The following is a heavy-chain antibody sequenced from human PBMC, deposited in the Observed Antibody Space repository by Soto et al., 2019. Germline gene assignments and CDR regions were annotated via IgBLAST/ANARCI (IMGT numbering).Heavy chain of an antibody. V-gene: IGHV1-69*01. D-gene: IGHD2-15*01. CDR1: GGTFSSYA. J-gene: IGHJ6*02. CDR2: IIPIFGTA. CDR3: ARNIGVVVAASYYYYGMDV. Sequence: QVQLVQSGAEVKKPGSSVKVSCKASGGTFSSYAISWVRQAPGQGLEWMGGIIPIFGTANYAQKFQGRVTITADESTSTAYMELSSLRSEDTAVYYCARNIGVVVAASYYYYGMDVWGQGTTVTVAS.